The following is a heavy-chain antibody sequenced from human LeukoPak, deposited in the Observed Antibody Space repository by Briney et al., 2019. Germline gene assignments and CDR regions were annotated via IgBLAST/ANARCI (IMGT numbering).Heavy chain of an antibody. V-gene: IGHV1-18*01. D-gene: IGHD4-17*01. CDR1: GYTFTSYD. Sequence: ASVKVSCKASGYTFTSYDINWVRQATGQGLEWMGWISGHDGDTNYAQKFQGRVTMTTETSTSTAYMELQSLISDDTAVYYCARDYGDYDLDYWGQGTLVTVSS. J-gene: IGHJ4*02. CDR2: ISGHDGDT. CDR3: ARDYGDYDLDY.